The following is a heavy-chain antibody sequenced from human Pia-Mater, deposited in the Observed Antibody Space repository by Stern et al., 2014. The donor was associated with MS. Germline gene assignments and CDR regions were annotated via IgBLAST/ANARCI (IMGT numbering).Heavy chain of an antibody. CDR3: VHDEGH. J-gene: IGHJ4*02. CDR2: VFWDDEK. CDR1: GLSHNSSGVG. V-gene: IGHV2-5*02. Sequence: QVTFKESGPTLVKPTQTLTLTCTLSGLSHNSSGVGVSWIRQPPGKALEWLALVFWDDEKHYSPSLKGRLTITKDNSKDQVILTMTNMDPVDTATYYCVHDEGHWGRGILVTVSS.